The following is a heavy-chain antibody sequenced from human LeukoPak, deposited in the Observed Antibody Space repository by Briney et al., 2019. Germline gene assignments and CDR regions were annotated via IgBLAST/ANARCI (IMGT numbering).Heavy chain of an antibody. CDR1: GGSISSGGYY. CDR3: TRASPETLRYYYYGMDV. Sequence: PSETLSLTCTVSGGSISSGGYYWSWIRQHPGKGLEWLGYIYYSGSTYYNPSLKSRVTISVDTSKNQFSLKLSSVTAADTAVYYCTRASPETLRYYYYGMDVWGQGTTVTVSS. D-gene: IGHD3-16*01. V-gene: IGHV4-31*03. CDR2: IYYSGST. J-gene: IGHJ6*02.